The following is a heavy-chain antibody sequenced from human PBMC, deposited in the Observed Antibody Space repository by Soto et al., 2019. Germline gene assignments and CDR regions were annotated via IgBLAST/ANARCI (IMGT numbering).Heavy chain of an antibody. CDR3: AREEDAGYFATSSNPLDI. Sequence: ASVKVSCKASGYTFTSYYMNWVRQAPGQGRGWMGMINPSGGSTHYAQKFQGRVTMTRDTSKSTVYMEVRSLRSEDTAVYYCAREEDAGYFATSSNPLDIWGQGTMVTVSS. V-gene: IGHV1-46*01. J-gene: IGHJ3*02. D-gene: IGHD3-9*01. CDR2: INPSGGST. CDR1: GYTFTSYY.